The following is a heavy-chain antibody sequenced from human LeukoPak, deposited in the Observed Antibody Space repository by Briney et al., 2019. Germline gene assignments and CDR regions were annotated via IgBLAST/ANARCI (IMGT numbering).Heavy chain of an antibody. CDR3: ARGSKYSLFGRYYYYGMDV. D-gene: IGHD4-4*01. Sequence: TSETLSLTCTVSGGSISSYYWSWIRQPAGKGLEWIGRIYTSGSTNYNPSLKSRVTMSVDTSKNQFSLKLSSVTAADTAVYYCARGSKYSLFGRYYYYGMDVWGQGTTVTVSS. CDR2: IYTSGST. CDR1: GGSISSYY. J-gene: IGHJ6*02. V-gene: IGHV4-4*07.